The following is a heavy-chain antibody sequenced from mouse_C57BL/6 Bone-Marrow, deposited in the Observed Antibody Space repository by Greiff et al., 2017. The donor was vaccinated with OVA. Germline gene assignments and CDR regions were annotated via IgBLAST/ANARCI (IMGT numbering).Heavy chain of an antibody. V-gene: IGHV14-4*01. D-gene: IGHD1-1*01. CDR3: DLYGSSPYWYFDV. J-gene: IGHJ1*03. Sequence: VQLQQSGAELVRPGASVKLSCTASGFNIKDDYMHWVKQRPEQGLEWIGWIDPENGDTEYASKFQGKATITADTSSNTAYLQLSSLTSEDTAGYDCDLYGSSPYWYFDVWGTGTTVTVAS. CDR2: IDPENGDT. CDR1: GFNIKDDY.